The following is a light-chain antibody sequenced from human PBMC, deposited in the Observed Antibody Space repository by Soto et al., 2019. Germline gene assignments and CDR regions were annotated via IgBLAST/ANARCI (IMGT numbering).Light chain of an antibody. V-gene: IGKV1-6*01. CDR1: QGIRTE. CDR2: GAS. J-gene: IGKJ1*01. Sequence: AIQMTQSPSSLYASVGDRVTITCRASQGIRTELGWYQQKPGKDPKLLIYGASTLQSGVPSRFSGSGSGTDFTLTISSLQSDDFATYYCLQDNRYPRTFGQGTKVEIE. CDR3: LQDNRYPRT.